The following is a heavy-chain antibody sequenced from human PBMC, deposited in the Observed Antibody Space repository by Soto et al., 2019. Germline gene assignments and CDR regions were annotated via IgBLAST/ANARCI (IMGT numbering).Heavy chain of an antibody. CDR2: INHSGST. J-gene: IGHJ4*02. D-gene: IGHD5-12*01. Sequence: PAGTLCLSWALPRSTSRQYGRAWIRQPPGKGLEWIGYINHSGSTNYNPSLKSRVTISVDTSKNQFSLKLSSVTAADPAVYYCAEESGYDYYWGQGTLVTVSS. CDR1: RSTSRQYG. CDR3: AEESGYDYY. V-gene: IGHV4-34*08.